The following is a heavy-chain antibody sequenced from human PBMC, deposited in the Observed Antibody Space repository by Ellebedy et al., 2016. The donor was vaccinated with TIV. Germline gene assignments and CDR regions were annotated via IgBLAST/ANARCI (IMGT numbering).Heavy chain of an antibody. CDR1: GYTFTSYV. CDR3: ASGQWLSHDY. J-gene: IGHJ4*02. CDR2: INPKSGGT. D-gene: IGHD5-18*01. Sequence: ASVKVSCKTSGYTFTSYVISWVRQAPGQGLEWMGWINPKSGGTNFAQKFQGRVTMTRDTSINTAYLELSSLRSDDTAVYYCASGQWLSHDYWGQGTLVTVSS. V-gene: IGHV1-2*02.